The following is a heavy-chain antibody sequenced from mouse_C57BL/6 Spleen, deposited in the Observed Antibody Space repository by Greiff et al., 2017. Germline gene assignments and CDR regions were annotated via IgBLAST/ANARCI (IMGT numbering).Heavy chain of an antibody. D-gene: IGHD2-1*01. CDR2: IYPGSGST. J-gene: IGHJ4*01. CDR3: ARGNYDYAMDY. V-gene: IGHV1-55*01. CDR1: GYTFTSYW. Sequence: QVQLQQPGAELVQPGASVKMSCKASGYTFTSYWITWVKQRPGQGLEWIGDIYPGSGSTNYNEKFKSKATLTVDTSSSTAFMQLSSRTSEDSAVYYCARGNYDYAMDYWGQGTSVTVSS.